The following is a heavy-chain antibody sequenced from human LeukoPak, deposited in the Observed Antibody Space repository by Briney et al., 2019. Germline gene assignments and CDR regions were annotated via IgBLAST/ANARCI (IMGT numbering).Heavy chain of an antibody. CDR2: ISSSGSTI. J-gene: IGHJ6*03. Sequence: NSGGSLRLSCAASGFTFSDYYMSWIRQAPGKGLEWVSYISSSGSTIYYADSVKGRFTISRDNAKNSLYLQMNSLRAEDTAVYYCTRDPHCSSTSCYTNYYYYYMDVWGKGTTVTISS. CDR1: GFTFSDYY. V-gene: IGHV3-11*01. CDR3: TRDPHCSSTSCYTNYYYYYMDV. D-gene: IGHD2-2*02.